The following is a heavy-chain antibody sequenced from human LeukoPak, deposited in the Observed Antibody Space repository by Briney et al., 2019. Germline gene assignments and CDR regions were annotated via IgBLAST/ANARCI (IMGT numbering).Heavy chain of an antibody. CDR2: ISSSSSYI. D-gene: IGHD6-19*01. CDR3: ARSRGSSGWYRWFDP. CDR1: GFTFSSYS. V-gene: IGHV3-21*01. Sequence: GGSLRLSCAASGFTFSSYSMNWVRQAPGKGLEWVSSISSSSSYIYYADSVKGRFTISRDNAKNSLFLQMNSLRAEDTAVYYCARSRGSSGWYRWFDPWGQGTLVTVSS. J-gene: IGHJ5*02.